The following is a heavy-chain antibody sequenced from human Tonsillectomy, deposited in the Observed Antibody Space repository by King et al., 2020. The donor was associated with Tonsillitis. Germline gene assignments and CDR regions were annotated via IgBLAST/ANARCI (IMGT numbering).Heavy chain of an antibody. CDR2: ISNSGDMI. V-gene: IGHV3-11*01. J-gene: IGHJ4*02. CDR3: ARDPPVCCSSSGDFDF. CDR1: GFSFSDYY. Sequence: VQLVESGGGLVKPGGSLRLSCAASGFSFSDYYMNWIRQAPGKGLEWVSYISNSGDMIYYADSVKGRFTISRDNAKNSLYLQMNSLRAEDTATYYCARDPPVCCSSSGDFDFWGQGTLVTVSS. D-gene: IGHD6-6*01.